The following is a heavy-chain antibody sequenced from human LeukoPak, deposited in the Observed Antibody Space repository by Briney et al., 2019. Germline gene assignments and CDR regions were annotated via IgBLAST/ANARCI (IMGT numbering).Heavy chain of an antibody. Sequence: GGSLRLSCAASGFTFSSYSMNWVRQAPGKGLEWVSSISSSSSYIYYADSVKGRFTISRDNAKNTLSLQMNDLRVEDTAVYYCARERPDSRNLDSWGRGALVTVSS. D-gene: IGHD1-14*01. J-gene: IGHJ4*02. CDR1: GFTFSSYS. V-gene: IGHV3-21*01. CDR2: ISSSSSYI. CDR3: ARERPDSRNLDS.